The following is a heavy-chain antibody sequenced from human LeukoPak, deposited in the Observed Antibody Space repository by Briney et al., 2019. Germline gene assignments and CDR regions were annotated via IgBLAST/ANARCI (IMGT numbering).Heavy chain of an antibody. V-gene: IGHV3-74*01. J-gene: IGHJ5*02. CDR2: INSDGSST. Sequence: PGGSLRLSCAASGFTFSSYWMHWVRQAPGKGLVWVSRINSDGSSTSYADSVKGRFTISRDNAKNTLYLQMNSLRAEDTAVYYCARARGYDDSGYENWFDPWGQGTLVTVSS. CDR3: ARARGYDDSGYENWFDP. CDR1: GFTFSSYW. D-gene: IGHD5-12*01.